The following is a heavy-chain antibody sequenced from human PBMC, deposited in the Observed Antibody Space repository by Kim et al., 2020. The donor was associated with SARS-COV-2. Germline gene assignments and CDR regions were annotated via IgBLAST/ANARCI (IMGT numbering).Heavy chain of an antibody. D-gene: IGHD2-21*02. J-gene: IGHJ4*02. V-gene: IGHV3-11*04. Sequence: VKGRFTNSRDNAKNSLYLQMNSLRAEDTAVYYWARGGRNIVVVTATQFDYWGQGTLVTVSS. CDR3: ARGGRNIVVVTATQFDY.